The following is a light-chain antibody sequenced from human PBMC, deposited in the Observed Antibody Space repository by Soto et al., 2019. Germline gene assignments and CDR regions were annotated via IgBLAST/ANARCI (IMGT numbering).Light chain of an antibody. CDR2: DVS. Sequence: QSALTEPRSVSGSPGQSVTISCTGTSSDVGDYNYVSWYQQYPGKAPKLVIYDVSKRPSGVPDRFSGSNSGNTASLTTSGLQAEDEADYYCCSFAGSYTFSLVVGGTKQTAL. J-gene: IGLJ2*01. V-gene: IGLV2-11*01. CDR3: CSFAGSYTFSL. CDR1: SSDVGDYNY.